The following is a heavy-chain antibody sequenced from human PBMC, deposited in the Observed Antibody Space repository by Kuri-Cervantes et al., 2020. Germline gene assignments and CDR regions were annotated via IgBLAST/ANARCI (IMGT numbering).Heavy chain of an antibody. CDR3: ARGGAAAGTGPYYYYYGMDV. CDR1: GYTFTSYD. Sequence: ASVKVSCKASGYTFTSYDINWVRQATGQGLEWMGWMNPNSGNTGYAQKFQGRVTMTRNTSISTAYMELSRLRSDDTAVYYCARGGAAAGTGPYYYYYGMDVWGQGTTVTVSS. J-gene: IGHJ6*02. V-gene: IGHV1-8*01. CDR2: MNPNSGNT. D-gene: IGHD6-13*01.